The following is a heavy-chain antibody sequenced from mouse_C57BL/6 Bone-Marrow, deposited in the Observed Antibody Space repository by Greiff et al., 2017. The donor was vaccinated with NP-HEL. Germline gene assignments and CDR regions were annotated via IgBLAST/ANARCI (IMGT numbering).Heavy chain of an antibody. V-gene: IGHV2-9-1*01. D-gene: IGHD1-1*01. CDR2: IWTGGGT. CDR3: ARKWDYGSSYRWYFDV. CDR1: GFSLTSYA. Sequence: VKVVESGPGLVAPSQSLSITCTVSGFSLTSYAISWVRQPPGKGLEWLGVIWTGGGTNYNSALKSRLSISKDNSKSQVFLKMNSLQTDDTARYYCARKWDYGSSYRWYFDVWGTGTTVTVSS. J-gene: IGHJ1*03.